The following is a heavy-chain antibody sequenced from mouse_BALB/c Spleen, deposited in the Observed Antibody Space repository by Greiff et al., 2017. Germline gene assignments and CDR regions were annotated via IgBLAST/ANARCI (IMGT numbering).Heavy chain of an antibody. Sequence: EVKVVESGGGLVKPGGSLKLSCAASGFAFSSYDMSWVRQTPEKRLEWVAYISSGGGSTYYPDTVKGRFTISRDNAKNTLYLQMSSLKSEDTAMYYCASLYRAYAMDYWGQGTSVTVSS. CDR3: ASLYRAYAMDY. CDR2: ISSGGGST. CDR1: GFAFSSYD. J-gene: IGHJ4*01. V-gene: IGHV5-12-1*01. D-gene: IGHD2-14*01.